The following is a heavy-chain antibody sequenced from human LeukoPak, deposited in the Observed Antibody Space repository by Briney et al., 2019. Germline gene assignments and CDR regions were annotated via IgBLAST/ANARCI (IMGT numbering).Heavy chain of an antibody. V-gene: IGHV4-31*03. D-gene: IGHD3-22*01. CDR1: GGSISSGGYY. CDR3: ATGAYYYDSSGYYYVWYFQH. Sequence: SETLSLTCTVSGGSISSGGYYWSWIRQHPGKGLEWIGYIYYSGSTYYNPSLKSRVTISVDTSKNQFSLKLSSVTAADTAVYYCATGAYYYDSSGYYYVWYFQHWGQGTLVTVSS. J-gene: IGHJ1*01. CDR2: IYYSGST.